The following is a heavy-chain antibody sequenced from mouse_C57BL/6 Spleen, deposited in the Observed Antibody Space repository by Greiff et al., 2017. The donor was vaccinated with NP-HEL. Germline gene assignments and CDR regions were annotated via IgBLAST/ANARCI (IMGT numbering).Heavy chain of an antibody. CDR1: GFTFSSYA. V-gene: IGHV5-9-1*02. CDR2: ISSGGDYI. J-gene: IGHJ2*01. Sequence: EVQRVESGEGLVKPGGSLKLSCAASGFTFSSYAMSWVRQTPEKRLEWVAYISSGGDYIYYADTVKGRFTISRDNARNTLYLQMSSLKSEDTAMYYCTREDDYDAHYFDYWGQGTTLTVSS. CDR3: TREDDYDAHYFDY. D-gene: IGHD2-4*01.